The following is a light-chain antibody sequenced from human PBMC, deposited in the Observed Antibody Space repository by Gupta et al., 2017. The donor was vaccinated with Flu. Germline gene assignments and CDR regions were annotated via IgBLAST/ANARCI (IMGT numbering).Light chain of an antibody. V-gene: IGKV4-1*01. CDR1: QSLLYSSNNKNC. CDR2: WAS. Sequence: DIVMTQSPDSLAVSLGERATINCKSSQSLLYSSNNKNCLAWYQQKPGQPPKLLIYWASTRESGVPDRFSGSGSGTEFTLTISSLHTEDVAVYYCHEDNRTALTFGGGTKVEIK. CDR3: HEDNRTALT. J-gene: IGKJ4*01.